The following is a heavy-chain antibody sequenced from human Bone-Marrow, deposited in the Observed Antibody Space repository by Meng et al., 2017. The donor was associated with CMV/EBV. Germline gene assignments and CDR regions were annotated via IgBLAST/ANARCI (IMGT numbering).Heavy chain of an antibody. V-gene: IGHV3-21*01. D-gene: IGHD3-10*01. Sequence: GESLKISCAASGFTFSSYSMNWVRQAPGKGLEWVSSISSSSSYIYYADSVKGRFTISRDNAKNSLYLQMNSLRAEDTAVYYCARDGGYGSGSYHYYYYGIDVWGQGTTVTVS. CDR2: ISSSSSYI. CDR1: GFTFSSYS. J-gene: IGHJ6*02. CDR3: ARDGGYGSGSYHYYYYGIDV.